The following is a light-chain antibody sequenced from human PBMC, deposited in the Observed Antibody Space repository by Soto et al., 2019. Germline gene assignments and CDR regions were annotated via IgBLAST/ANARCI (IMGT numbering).Light chain of an antibody. Sequence: EIVLTQSPGTLSLSPGERATLYCRASQSVSNIYLAWYQQKPGQAPRLLIYGTSNRATGIPDSFSGSGSGTDFMLTISRLGPEDFAVYYCQQFDSSPTFGQGTRVEIK. CDR3: QQFDSSPT. V-gene: IGKV3-20*01. J-gene: IGKJ1*01. CDR2: GTS. CDR1: QSVSNIY.